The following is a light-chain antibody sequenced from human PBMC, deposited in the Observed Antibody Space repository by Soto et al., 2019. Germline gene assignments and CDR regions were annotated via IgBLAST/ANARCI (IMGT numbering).Light chain of an antibody. Sequence: EIQMTQSPSSLSAAVGDRVTIACRASRPISNYLAWYQQQPGKIPNLLIYAASTLQAGVPSRFSGSGSGTDFTLTISSLQPEDVAAYYCQKYNSAPLTFGGGTKVDVK. V-gene: IGKV1-27*01. CDR3: QKYNSAPLT. CDR1: RPISNY. CDR2: AAS. J-gene: IGKJ4*01.